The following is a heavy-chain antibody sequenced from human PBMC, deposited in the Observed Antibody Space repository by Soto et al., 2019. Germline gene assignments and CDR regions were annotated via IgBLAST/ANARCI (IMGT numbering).Heavy chain of an antibody. CDR2: INAGNGNT. J-gene: IGHJ5*02. CDR3: ARDHGIAVAAPGGFDP. D-gene: IGHD6-19*01. V-gene: IGHV1-3*01. CDR1: GYTFTSYA. Sequence: ASVKVSCKASGYTFTSYAMHWVRQAPGQRLEWMGWINAGNGNTKYSQKFQGRVTITRDTSASTAYMELSSLRSEDTAVYYCARDHGIAVAAPGGFDPWGQGTLVTV.